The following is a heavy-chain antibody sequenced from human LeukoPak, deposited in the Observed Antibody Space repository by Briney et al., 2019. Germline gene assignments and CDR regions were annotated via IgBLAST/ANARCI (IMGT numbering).Heavy chain of an antibody. V-gene: IGHV3-7*01. J-gene: IGHJ4*01. CDR1: GFTLRSYA. D-gene: IGHD6-25*01. CDR2: IEADAKSE. Sequence: GGSLRLTCAASGFTLRSYAMSWVRQAPGKGLEWVANIEADAKSEYYVDSVKGRFTISRDNAKNPLFLQMNNLRAEDTAVYYCAKDWRGGHTFDQWGHGTLVTVSS. CDR3: AKDWRGGHTFDQ.